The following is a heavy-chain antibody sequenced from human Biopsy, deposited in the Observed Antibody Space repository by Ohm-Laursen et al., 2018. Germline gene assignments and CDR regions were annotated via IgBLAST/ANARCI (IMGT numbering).Heavy chain of an antibody. CDR2: ISGYNGNT. J-gene: IGHJ4*02. D-gene: IGHD2-21*01. V-gene: IGHV1-18*01. CDR3: ARVALPLYLDN. Sequence: ASVKVSCKASGYSFNNYGINWVRQAPGQGLEWMGRISGYNGNTKYAQKFQGRVTMTTDTSTSAVYMEVRSLKSDDTAVYYCARVALPLYLDNWGQGTRVTVSS. CDR1: GYSFNNYG.